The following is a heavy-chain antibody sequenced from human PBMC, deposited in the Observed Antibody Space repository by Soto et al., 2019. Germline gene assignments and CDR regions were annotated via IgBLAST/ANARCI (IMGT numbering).Heavy chain of an antibody. CDR1: GFTFSTYG. Sequence: EVQLLESGGGLVQPGGSLRLSCTASGFTFSTYGMSWVRQAPGKGLEWVSSLSGDGTTTYYIDSVKGRLTISRDNSRNTLSLQMNSLRTEDTAIYYCAKDISFDTSDYNYWGQGILVAVSS. CDR2: LSGDGTTT. D-gene: IGHD3-22*01. J-gene: IGHJ4*02. CDR3: AKDISFDTSDYNY. V-gene: IGHV3-23*01.